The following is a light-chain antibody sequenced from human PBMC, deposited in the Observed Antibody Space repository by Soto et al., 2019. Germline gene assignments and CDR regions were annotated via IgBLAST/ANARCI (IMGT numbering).Light chain of an antibody. CDR3: RQYGSSPQT. Sequence: EIVLTQSPGTLSLSPGERSTLSCRASQSVTANYLAWYQQRPGQAPRLLMYAASSRATGIPDRFSGSGSGTDFTLTISRLEPEDFAVYYCRQYGSSPQTFGQGTKVDIK. CDR2: AAS. CDR1: QSVTANY. V-gene: IGKV3-20*01. J-gene: IGKJ1*01.